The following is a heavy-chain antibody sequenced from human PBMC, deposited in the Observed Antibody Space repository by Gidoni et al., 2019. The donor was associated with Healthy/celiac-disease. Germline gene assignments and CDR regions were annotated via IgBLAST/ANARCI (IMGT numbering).Heavy chain of an antibody. D-gene: IGHD6-6*01. Sequence: QVQLQESGPGLVKPSQTLSLTCTVSGGSISRGGYYWSWIRQHPGKGLEWIGYIYYSGSTYYNPSLKSRVTISVDTSKNQFSLKLSSVTAADTAVYYCARRARSPLYSSSSVFDYWGQGTLVTVSS. CDR1: GGSISRGGYY. J-gene: IGHJ4*02. V-gene: IGHV4-31*03. CDR2: IYYSGST. CDR3: ARRARSPLYSSSSVFDY.